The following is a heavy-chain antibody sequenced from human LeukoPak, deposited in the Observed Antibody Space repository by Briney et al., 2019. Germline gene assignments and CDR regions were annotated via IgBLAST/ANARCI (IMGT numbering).Heavy chain of an antibody. D-gene: IGHD5-18*01. CDR2: IKQDGSVE. CDR3: ARWAGVTDY. CDR1: GFTFENYW. V-gene: IGHV3-7*01. Sequence: GGSLRLSCAASGFTFENYWMSWVRQTPGKGPEWVANIKQDGSVEHYLDSVKGRFTISRDNAKNSLILQMNSLRAEDTAVYYCARWAGVTDYWGQGTLVTVSS. J-gene: IGHJ4*02.